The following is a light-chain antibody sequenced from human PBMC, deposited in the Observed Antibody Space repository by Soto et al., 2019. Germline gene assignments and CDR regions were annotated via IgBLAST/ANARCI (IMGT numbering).Light chain of an antibody. CDR1: QGISSY. CDR3: QRLNSYPRA. J-gene: IGKJ5*01. CDR2: AAS. V-gene: IGKV1-9*01. Sequence: DIQLTQSPSFLSASVGDRVTITCRASQGISSYLAWYQQKPGKAPKLLIYAASTLQSGVPSRFSGSGSGTEFTLTISSLQPEDFATYYCQRLNSYPRAFGQGTRLGIK.